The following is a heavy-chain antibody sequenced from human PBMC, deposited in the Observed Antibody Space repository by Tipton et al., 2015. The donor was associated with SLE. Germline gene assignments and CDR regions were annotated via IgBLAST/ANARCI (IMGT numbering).Heavy chain of an antibody. J-gene: IGHJ4*02. CDR2: IVPIVDIA. Sequence: QLVQSGPEVKKPGASVKVSCRASGGTFDSNSVSWVRQAPGLGLEWMGGIVPIVDIADYAQKFRGRVTITADRSTSTAYMEVNSLRSEDTAVYYCAVAGNYDLLTGYFAYWGQGTLVTVSS. D-gene: IGHD3-9*01. CDR3: AVAGNYDLLTGYFAY. V-gene: IGHV1-69*17. CDR1: GGTFDSNS.